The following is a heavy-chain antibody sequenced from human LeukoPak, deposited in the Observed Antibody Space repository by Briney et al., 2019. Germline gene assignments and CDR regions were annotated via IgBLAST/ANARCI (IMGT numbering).Heavy chain of an antibody. D-gene: IGHD3-16*02. CDR1: GDSISTSSYY. CDR2: IYYSGST. V-gene: IGHV4-39*07. Sequence: PSETLSLTCSVSGDSISTSSYYWGWIRQPPGKGLEWIGSIYYSGSTYYNPSLKSRVTISVDTSKNQFSLKLSSVTAADTAVYYCARTYYDYAWGSYRYTEPYWYFDLWGRGTLVTVSS. J-gene: IGHJ2*01. CDR3: ARTYYDYAWGSYRYTEPYWYFDL.